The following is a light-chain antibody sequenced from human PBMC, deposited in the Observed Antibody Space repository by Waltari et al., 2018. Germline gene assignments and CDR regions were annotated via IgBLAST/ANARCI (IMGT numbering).Light chain of an antibody. CDR2: DVN. J-gene: IGLJ3*02. Sequence: SALTQPASVSGSPGQSITISCTGTSSDIGTYNYASWYQQHPGKSPKLMIYDVNKRPSGVSYRFSGSKSGNAASLTISGLQAEDESDYYCSSYSCITTSVVFGGGTKLTVL. V-gene: IGLV2-14*01. CDR1: SSDIGTYNY. CDR3: SSYSCITTSVV.